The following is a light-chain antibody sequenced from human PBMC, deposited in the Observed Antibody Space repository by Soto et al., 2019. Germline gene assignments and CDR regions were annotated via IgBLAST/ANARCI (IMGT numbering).Light chain of an antibody. CDR1: SSDVGGYNY. J-gene: IGLJ2*01. CDR3: SSYTSRSTVE. V-gene: IGLV2-14*01. Sequence: QSALTQPASVSGSPGPSITISCTGTSSDVGGYNYVSWYQQHPGKAPKLMIYDVSNRPSGVSNRFSGSKSGDTASLTISGLQAEDEADYYCSSYTSRSTVEIGGGTKLTVL. CDR2: DVS.